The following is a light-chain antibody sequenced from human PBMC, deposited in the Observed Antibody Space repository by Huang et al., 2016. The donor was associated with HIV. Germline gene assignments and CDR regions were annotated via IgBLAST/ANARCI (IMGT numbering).Light chain of an antibody. CDR1: QSFSTY. Sequence: EIVLTQSPATLSLSPGERATLSCRASQSFSTYLAWYQQKPGQAPRLLIYGASNRATGIPARFSGRGSGTDCSLTVSSLEPEDFAVYYCHQRADWPLTFGGGTKVEIK. CDR2: GAS. J-gene: IGKJ4*01. V-gene: IGKV3-11*01. CDR3: HQRADWPLT.